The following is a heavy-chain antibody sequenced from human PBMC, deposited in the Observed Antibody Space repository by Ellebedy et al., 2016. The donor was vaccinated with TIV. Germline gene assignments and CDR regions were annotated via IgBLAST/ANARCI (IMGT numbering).Heavy chain of an antibody. V-gene: IGHV4-59*01. CDR2: IYYSGST. CDR1: GGSITSYY. Sequence: MPGGSLRLSCSVSGGSITSYYWSWIRQSPGKGLEWIGYIYYSGSTNYNPSLKSRVTISVDTSKKQFSLRMRSVTAADTAVYYCARGSYGSWFFDLWGRGTLVTVSS. J-gene: IGHJ2*01. D-gene: IGHD5-18*01. CDR3: ARGSYGSWFFDL.